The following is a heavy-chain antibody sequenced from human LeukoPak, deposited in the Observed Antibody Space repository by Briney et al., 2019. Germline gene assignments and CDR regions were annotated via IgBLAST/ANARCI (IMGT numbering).Heavy chain of an antibody. V-gene: IGHV1-18*01. CDR2: ISGCDGNT. CDR1: GFTFTSYG. Sequence: PGASVKVSCKASGFTFTSYGIGWVRQAPGQGLEWMSCISGCDGNTYYAENLQGRFTMTTDTSTSTAYMEMKSLRAEDTAVYYCAIDRSDTVTSIIFDYWGQGNLVTASP. CDR3: AIDRSDTVTSIIFDY. D-gene: IGHD4-11*01. J-gene: IGHJ4*02.